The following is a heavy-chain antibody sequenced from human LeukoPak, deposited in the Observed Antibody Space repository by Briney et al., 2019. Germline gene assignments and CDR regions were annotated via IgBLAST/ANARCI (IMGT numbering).Heavy chain of an antibody. Sequence: GGSLRLSCAASGFTFSSYSMNWVREAPGKGLEWVSSISRSSNYIYYADSVKGRFTISRDNAKNSLYLQINSLRAEDTSVYYCARGENNYGYYYFDYWGQGTLVTVSS. D-gene: IGHD5-24*01. CDR2: ISRSSNYI. CDR1: GFTFSSYS. J-gene: IGHJ4*02. V-gene: IGHV3-21*01. CDR3: ARGENNYGYYYFDY.